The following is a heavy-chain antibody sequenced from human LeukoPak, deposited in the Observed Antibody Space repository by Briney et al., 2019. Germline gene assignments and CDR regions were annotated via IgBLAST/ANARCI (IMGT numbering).Heavy chain of an antibody. CDR2: INPNSGGT. Sequence: GASVKVSCKASGYTFTGYYMHWVRQAPGQGLEWMGWINPNSGGTNCAQKFRGRVTMTRDTSISTAYMELSRLRSDDTAVYYCARGGYSSGWYGDSMEYYYYYYMAVWGKGTTVTISS. J-gene: IGHJ6*03. CDR1: GYTFTGYY. V-gene: IGHV1-2*02. CDR3: ARGGYSSGWYGDSMEYYYYYYMAV. D-gene: IGHD6-19*01.